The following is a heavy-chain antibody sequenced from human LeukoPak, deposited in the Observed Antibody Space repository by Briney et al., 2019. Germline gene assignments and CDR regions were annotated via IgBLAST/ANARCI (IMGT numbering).Heavy chain of an antibody. J-gene: IGHJ4*02. D-gene: IGHD4-11*01. CDR3: AKSLTSNVADLDY. V-gene: IGHV3-33*06. CDR1: GFTFSSYG. CDR2: ISYDGGNK. Sequence: GGSLRLSCGVSGFTFSSYGMHWVRQAPGRGLEWLALISYDGGNKYYTDSVKGRFTISRDNSKSTLYLQMNSLRAEDTALYYCAKSLTSNVADLDYWGQGTLVTVSS.